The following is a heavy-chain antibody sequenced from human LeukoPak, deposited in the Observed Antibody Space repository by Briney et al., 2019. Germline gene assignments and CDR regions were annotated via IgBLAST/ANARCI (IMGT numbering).Heavy chain of an antibody. CDR2: VSYSGTT. CDR3: AKETDYSHPNWFDP. D-gene: IGHD4-11*01. J-gene: IGHJ5*02. CDR1: GSSLSSAYW. Sequence: SETLSLTCAASGSSLSSAYWWSWVRQSPGMGLEWIGQVSYSGTTKYTASLRSRLFISVDRSKNQFSLEMNSMTAADTAVYFCAKETDYSHPNWFDPWGQGILVTVSS. V-gene: IGHV4-4*02.